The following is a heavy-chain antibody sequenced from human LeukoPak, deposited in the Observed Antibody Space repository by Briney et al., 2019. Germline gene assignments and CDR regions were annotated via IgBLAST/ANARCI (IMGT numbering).Heavy chain of an antibody. CDR2: ISADNGNR. CDR1: GYTFTNYG. Sequence: ASVKVSCKASGYTFTNYGINWVRQAPGQGLEWVGWISADNGNRSYAEKFQGRVTMTTVTSTSTAYMELRSLRSDDTAVYYCARGYSSGWYGEGYFDYWGQGTLVTVSS. V-gene: IGHV1-18*01. D-gene: IGHD6-19*01. J-gene: IGHJ4*02. CDR3: ARGYSSGWYGEGYFDY.